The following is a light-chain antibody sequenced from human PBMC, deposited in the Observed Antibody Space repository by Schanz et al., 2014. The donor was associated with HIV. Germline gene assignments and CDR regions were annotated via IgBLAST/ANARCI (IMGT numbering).Light chain of an antibody. CDR3: CSYAGTSTFVV. Sequence: QSVLTQPASVSGSPGQSITISCTGTSSDIGGYNYVSWYQQHPGKAPKLIIYDVDNRPAGVSNRFSGSKSGNTASLTFSGLQAEDEADYYCCSYAGTSTFVVFGGGTKLTVL. CDR2: DVD. J-gene: IGLJ2*01. V-gene: IGLV2-14*03. CDR1: SSDIGGYNY.